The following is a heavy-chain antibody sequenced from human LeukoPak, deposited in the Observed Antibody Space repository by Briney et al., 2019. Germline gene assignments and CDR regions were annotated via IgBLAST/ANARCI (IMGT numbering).Heavy chain of an antibody. Sequence: GGSLRLSCAVSGLTFSSSWMDWVRQAPGKGLEWVASINPDGNKKYSADSVKGRFTISRDNAENSLYLQMNSLRVEDTAFYYCARDLAYSRLDYWGQGILVTVYS. CDR1: GLTFSSSW. J-gene: IGHJ4*02. CDR3: ARDLAYSRLDY. D-gene: IGHD5-18*01. CDR2: INPDGNKK. V-gene: IGHV3-7*01.